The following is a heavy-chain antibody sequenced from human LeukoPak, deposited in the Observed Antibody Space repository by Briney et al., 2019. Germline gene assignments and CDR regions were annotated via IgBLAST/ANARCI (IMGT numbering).Heavy chain of an antibody. CDR1: GGSISSYY. D-gene: IGHD2/OR15-2a*01. Sequence: PSETLSLTCTVSGGSISSYYWSWIRQPPGKGLEWIGYIYYSGSTNYNPSLKSRVTISVDTSKNQFSLKLSSVTAAHTAVYYCARVLLSGDDAFDIWGQGTMVTVSS. CDR2: IYYSGST. J-gene: IGHJ3*02. V-gene: IGHV4-59*01. CDR3: ARVLLSGDDAFDI.